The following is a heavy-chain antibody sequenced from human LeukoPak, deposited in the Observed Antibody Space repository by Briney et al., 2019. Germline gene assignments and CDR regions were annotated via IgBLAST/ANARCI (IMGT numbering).Heavy chain of an antibody. V-gene: IGHV1-2*02. J-gene: IGHJ4*02. Sequence: ASVTVSFKSSGYTFPHYYIDWVRQAPGQGLEGVGWINSDSGGTNYAQKFQGRVTMTRDTSTSTAYMELSSLRSDDMAFYYCARDTITVTTPYFDYWGQGTLVTVPS. CDR2: INSDSGGT. CDR3: ARDTITVTTPYFDY. D-gene: IGHD4-17*01. CDR1: GYTFPHYY.